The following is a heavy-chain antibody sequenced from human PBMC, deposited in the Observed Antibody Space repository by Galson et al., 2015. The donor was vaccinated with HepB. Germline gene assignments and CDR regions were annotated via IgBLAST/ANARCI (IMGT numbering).Heavy chain of an antibody. CDR3: ARGRGCSSTSCTYNWFDP. CDR2: INHSGST. D-gene: IGHD2-2*01. Sequence: ETLSLTCAVYGGSFSGYYWSWIRQPPGKGLEWIGEINHSGSTNYNPSLKSRVTISVDTSKNQFSLKLSSVTAADTAVYYCARGRGCSSTSCTYNWFDPWGQGTLVTVSS. V-gene: IGHV4-34*01. J-gene: IGHJ5*02. CDR1: GGSFSGYY.